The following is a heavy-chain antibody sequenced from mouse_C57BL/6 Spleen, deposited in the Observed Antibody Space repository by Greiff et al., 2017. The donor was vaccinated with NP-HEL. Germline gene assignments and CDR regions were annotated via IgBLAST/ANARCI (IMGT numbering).Heavy chain of an antibody. J-gene: IGHJ3*01. Sequence: EVQGVESGGDLVKPGGSLKLSCAASGFTFSSYGMSWVRQTPDKRLEWVATISSGGSYTYYPDSVKGRFTISRDNAKNTLYLQMSSLKSEDTAMYYCARHTTYNSNHEGFAYWGQGTLVTVSA. V-gene: IGHV5-6*01. CDR2: ISSGGSYT. CDR3: ARHTTYNSNHEGFAY. D-gene: IGHD2-5*01. CDR1: GFTFSSYG.